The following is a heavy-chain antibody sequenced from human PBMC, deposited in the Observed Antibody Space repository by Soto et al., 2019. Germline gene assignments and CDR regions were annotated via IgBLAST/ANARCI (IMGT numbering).Heavy chain of an antibody. CDR1: GGTFSSYA. CDR3: ARLGFSGYAPFDY. CDR2: IIPIFGTA. Sequence: ASVKVSCKASGGTFSSYAISWVRQAPGQRLEWMGGIIPIFGTANYAQKFQGRVTITADESTSTAYMELSSLRSEDTAVYYCARLGFSGYAPFDYWGQGTLVTVSS. D-gene: IGHD5-12*01. V-gene: IGHV1-69*13. J-gene: IGHJ4*02.